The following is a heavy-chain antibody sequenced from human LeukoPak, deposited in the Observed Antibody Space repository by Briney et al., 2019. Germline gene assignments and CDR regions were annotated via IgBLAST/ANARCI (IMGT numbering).Heavy chain of an antibody. V-gene: IGHV3-53*01. CDR3: AWYHAPTGGGLDY. J-gene: IGHJ4*02. Sequence: PGRSQRPSCAASGVTASSTHMACVRQAPGKGLEWVSVIYTGGITHYADSVQGRFIISRDNSKNTVYLQMNSLRVENTPLYYVAWYHAPTGGGLDYWGQETHVTVSP. CDR1: GVTASSTH. D-gene: IGHD1-1*01. CDR2: IYTGGIT.